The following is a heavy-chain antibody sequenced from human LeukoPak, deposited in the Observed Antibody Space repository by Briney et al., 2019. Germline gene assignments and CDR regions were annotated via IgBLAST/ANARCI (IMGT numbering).Heavy chain of an antibody. J-gene: IGHJ5*02. Sequence: GGSLRLSCGASGFTFRSYGMNWVRQAPGKGLEWVAYISSSGSAIDYADSVKGRFTISRDNAKNSLYLQMNSLKAEDTGVYYCVRGVGVSRFNYFDPWGQGTLVTVSS. D-gene: IGHD5-24*01. CDR2: ISSSGSAI. V-gene: IGHV3-48*03. CDR3: VRGVGVSRFNYFDP. CDR1: GFTFRSYG.